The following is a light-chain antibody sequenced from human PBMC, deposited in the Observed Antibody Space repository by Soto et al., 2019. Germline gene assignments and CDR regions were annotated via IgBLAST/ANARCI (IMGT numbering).Light chain of an antibody. Sequence: QSALTQPPSASGSPGQSVAISCTGTSSDVGGYNYVSWYQQHPGKAPKLMIYDVSKRPSGVPDRFSGSKSGNTASLTISGLQAEDEADYYCCSYAGSLVVFGTGTKVTVL. CDR2: DVS. CDR1: SSDVGGYNY. CDR3: CSYAGSLVV. V-gene: IGLV2-8*01. J-gene: IGLJ1*01.